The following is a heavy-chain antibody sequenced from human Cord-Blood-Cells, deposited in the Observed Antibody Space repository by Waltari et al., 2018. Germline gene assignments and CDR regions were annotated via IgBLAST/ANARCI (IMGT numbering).Heavy chain of an antibody. D-gene: IGHD1-26*01. CDR2: INHSGST. J-gene: IGHJ6*02. V-gene: IGHV4-34*01. CDR1: GGSFSGYY. CDR3: ARIRYSGSYYYYYYGMDV. Sequence: QVQLQQWGAGLLKPSETLSLTCAVYGGSFSGYYWSWIRPPPGKGLEWIGEINHSGSTNYNPSLKSRVTISVDTSKNQFSLKLSSVTAADTAVYYCARIRYSGSYYYYYYGMDVWGQGTTVTVSS.